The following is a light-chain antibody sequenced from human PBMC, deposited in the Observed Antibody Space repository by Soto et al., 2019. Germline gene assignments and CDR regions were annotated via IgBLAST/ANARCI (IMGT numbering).Light chain of an antibody. CDR2: DVS. J-gene: IGLJ3*02. V-gene: IGLV2-11*01. CDR3: CSYAGSYTWV. Sequence: QSALTQPRSVSGSPGQSVTISCTGTSSDVGGYNYGSWYQQHPGKAPKLMIYDVSKRPSGVPDRFSGSKSGNTASLTISGLQAEGEADYYCCSYAGSYTWVFGGGTQLTVL. CDR1: SSDVGGYNY.